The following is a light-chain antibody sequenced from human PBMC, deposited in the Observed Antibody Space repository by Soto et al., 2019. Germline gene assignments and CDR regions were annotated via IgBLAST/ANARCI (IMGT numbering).Light chain of an antibody. V-gene: IGKV3-15*01. CDR2: GAS. CDR3: QQYNNWPRT. J-gene: IGKJ1*01. CDR1: QSVSSN. Sequence: EIVMTQSPGTLSVSLGERATLSCRASQSVSSNLAWYQQKPGQAPRLLIYGASTRATGFPDRFSGSGSGTEFTLTISSLQSEDFAVYYCQQYNNWPRTFGQGTKVEIK.